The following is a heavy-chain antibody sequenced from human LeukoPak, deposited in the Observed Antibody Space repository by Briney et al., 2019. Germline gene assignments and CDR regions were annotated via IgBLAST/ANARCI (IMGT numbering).Heavy chain of an antibody. D-gene: IGHD2-21*01. CDR3: AILNSCDFDH. V-gene: IGHV5-51*01. Sequence: GESLKISCRGSGYSFTTSWIGWVGQMPGKGLEWMGIIYPGDSDTRYSPSFQGQVTMSADKSISTAYLQWSSLKASDTAMYYCAILNSCDFDHRGRGTLVTVSS. CDR1: GYSFTTSW. CDR2: IYPGDSDT. J-gene: IGHJ4*02.